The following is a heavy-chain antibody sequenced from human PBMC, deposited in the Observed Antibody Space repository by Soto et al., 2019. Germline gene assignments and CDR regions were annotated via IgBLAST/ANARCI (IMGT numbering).Heavy chain of an antibody. D-gene: IGHD3-22*01. V-gene: IGHV1-18*01. CDR3: ARNLPDSSGYYYVDY. CDR2: ISAYNGNT. J-gene: IGHJ4*02. CDR1: GYTFTSYG. Sequence: QVQLVQSGAEVKKPGASVKVSCKASGYTFTSYGISWVRQAPGQGLEWMGLISAYNGNTNYAQKLQGRVTMTTDTSTSTAYIELRSLRSDDTAVYYCARNLPDSSGYYYVDYWGQGTLVTVSS.